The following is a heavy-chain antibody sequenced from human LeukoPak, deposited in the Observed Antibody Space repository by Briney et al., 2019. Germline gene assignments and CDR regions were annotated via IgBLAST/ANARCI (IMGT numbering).Heavy chain of an antibody. V-gene: IGHV1-2*06. J-gene: IGHJ4*02. D-gene: IGHD2-8*01. CDR2: INPTSGGT. CDR3: ARDEGGGLIKKAFDY. Sequence: GASVKVSCKASGYTFTGYYMHWVRQAPGQGLEWMGRINPTSGGTNYAQKFQGRVTMTRDTSISTAYMELSRLRSDDTAVYYCARDEGGGLIKKAFDYWGQGTLVTVSS. CDR1: GYTFTGYY.